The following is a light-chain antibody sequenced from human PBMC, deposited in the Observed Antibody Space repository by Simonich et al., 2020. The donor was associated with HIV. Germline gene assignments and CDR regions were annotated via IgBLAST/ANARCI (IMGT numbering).Light chain of an antibody. CDR1: SSDVGGYNY. CDR2: DVS. V-gene: IGLV2-14*01. Sequence: QSALTQPLSASGSPGQSVTISCTGTSSDVGGYNYVSWFQQHPGKAPKVMIYDVSKRPSGVSNRFSGSKSGNTASLTISGLQAEDEADYYCSSYRRISTWVFGGGTKLTVL. J-gene: IGLJ3*02. CDR3: SSYRRISTWV.